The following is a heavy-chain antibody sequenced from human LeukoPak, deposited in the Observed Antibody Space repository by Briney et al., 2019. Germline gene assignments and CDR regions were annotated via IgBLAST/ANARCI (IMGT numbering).Heavy chain of an antibody. J-gene: IGHJ4*02. D-gene: IGHD6-19*01. V-gene: IGHV4-59*01. CDR2: IYYSGST. CDR1: GGSISSYY. Sequence: PSETLSLTCTVSGGSISSYYWSWIRQPPGKGLEWIGYIYYSGSTNYNPSLKSRVTISVGTSKNHFALKLSSVTAADTAVYYCARGRGGGRLSSSLPDYWGQGTLVTVSS. CDR3: ARGRGGGRLSSSLPDY.